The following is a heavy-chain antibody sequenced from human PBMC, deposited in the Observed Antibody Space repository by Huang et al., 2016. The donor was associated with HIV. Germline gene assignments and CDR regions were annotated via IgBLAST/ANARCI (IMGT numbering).Heavy chain of an antibody. CDR2: IREDGGER. Sequence: EVQLVQSGGGLVQPGKSLTLSCAGSGFKFDFYWISWGRQAPGKGLEWVTNIREDGGERHYVGPVKGRFTISRDNAKNSVYLQMDSLRVDDTAVYFCARGGSGYDYWGQGSLVTVSS. D-gene: IGHD5-12*01. CDR3: ARGGSGYDY. CDR1: GFKFDFYW. J-gene: IGHJ4*02. V-gene: IGHV3-7*01.